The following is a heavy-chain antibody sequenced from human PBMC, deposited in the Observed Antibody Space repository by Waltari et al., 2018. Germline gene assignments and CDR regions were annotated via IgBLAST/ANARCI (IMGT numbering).Heavy chain of an antibody. D-gene: IGHD3-10*01. V-gene: IGHV4-34*01. CDR1: VRSFSVYY. Sequence: QVQLQQWGAGLWKPSETLSLTCAGHVRSFSVYYWRWIRQHPGKGLERIGEINHSGSTNYNPSLKSRVTISVDTSKNQFSLKLSSVTAADTAVYYCARWSMVSSFDYWGQGTLVTVSS. J-gene: IGHJ4*02. CDR2: INHSGST. CDR3: ARWSMVSSFDY.